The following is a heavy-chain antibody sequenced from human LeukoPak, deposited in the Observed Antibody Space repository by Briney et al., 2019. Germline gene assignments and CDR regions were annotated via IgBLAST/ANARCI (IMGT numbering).Heavy chain of an antibody. CDR2: INHSGST. D-gene: IGHD5-12*01. CDR3: AIECCRESGYDFDY. Sequence: LETLSLTCAVYGGSFSGYYWSWIPQPPGKGLEWIGEINHSGSTNYNPSLKSRVTISVDTSKNQFSLKLSSVTAADTAVYYCAIECCRESGYDFDYWGQGTLVTVSS. CDR1: GGSFSGYY. J-gene: IGHJ4*02. V-gene: IGHV4-34*01.